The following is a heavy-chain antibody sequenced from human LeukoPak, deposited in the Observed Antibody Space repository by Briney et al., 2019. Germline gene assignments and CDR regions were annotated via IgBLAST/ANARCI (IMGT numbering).Heavy chain of an antibody. V-gene: IGHV3-30*03. D-gene: IGHD5-12*01. CDR1: GVTLRSYG. CDR2: ISSDGNDK. CDR3: TTKVIRGNSGDDYDD. J-gene: IGHJ4*02. Sequence: GGSLRLSRAASGVTLRSYGMHWVRQAPDKGLGWVALISSDGNDKLYGDSVRGRFTISRDDSKSTLYLQMNSLRAEDTAVYYCTTKVIRGNSGDDYDDWGQGTLVTVSS.